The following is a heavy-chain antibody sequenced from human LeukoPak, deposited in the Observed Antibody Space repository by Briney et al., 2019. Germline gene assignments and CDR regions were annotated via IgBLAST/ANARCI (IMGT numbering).Heavy chain of an antibody. D-gene: IGHD6-19*01. CDR1: GFTFSSYA. V-gene: IGHV3-30*04. Sequence: GGSLRLSCAASGFTFSSYAMHWVRQAPGKGLEWVAVISYDGSNKYYADSMKGRFTIYRDNSKNTLYLQMNSLRAEDTAVYYCAREPCIAVAGTYWDYWGQGTLVTVSS. CDR2: ISYDGSNK. J-gene: IGHJ4*02. CDR3: AREPCIAVAGTYWDY.